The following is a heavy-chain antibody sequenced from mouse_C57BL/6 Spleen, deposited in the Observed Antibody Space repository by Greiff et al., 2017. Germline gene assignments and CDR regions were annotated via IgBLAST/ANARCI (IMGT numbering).Heavy chain of an antibody. V-gene: IGHV1-54*01. D-gene: IGHD3-2*02. CDR1: GYAFTNYL. J-gene: IGHJ2*01. Sequence: QVQLQQSGAELVRPGTSVKVSCKASGYAFTNYLIEWVKQRPGQGLEWIGVINPGSGGTNYNEKFKGKATPTADKSSSTAYMQLSSLTSEDSAVYFCARDSSGYYFDYWGQGTTLTVSS. CDR3: ARDSSGYYFDY. CDR2: INPGSGGT.